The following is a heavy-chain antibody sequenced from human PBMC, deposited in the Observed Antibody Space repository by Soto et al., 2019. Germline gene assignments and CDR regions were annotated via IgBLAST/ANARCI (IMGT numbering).Heavy chain of an antibody. V-gene: IGHV4-39*01. Sequence: PSETLSLTCTVSGGSISSSDYYWGWIRQPPGKGLEWIGSIYYSGSTYYNPSLKSRVTISVDTSKNQFSLKLSSVTAADTAVYYCARRSPLRGYYYYGMDVWGQGTTVTVSS. J-gene: IGHJ6*02. CDR2: IYYSGST. CDR3: ARRSPLRGYYYYGMDV. CDR1: GGSISSSDYY.